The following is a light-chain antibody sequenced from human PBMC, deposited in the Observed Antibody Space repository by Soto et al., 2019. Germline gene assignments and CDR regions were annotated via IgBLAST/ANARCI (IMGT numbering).Light chain of an antibody. CDR1: QSVSSY. J-gene: IGKJ4*01. CDR3: QQRSNWPPVT. CDR2: DAS. Sequence: EIVLTQSPATLSLSPGERATLSCRASQSVSSYLAWYQQKPGQAPRLLIYDASNRATGIPARFSGSGSGTDFTLTSSSLESEDLAIYYCQQRSNWPPVTFGGGTKVEIK. V-gene: IGKV3-11*01.